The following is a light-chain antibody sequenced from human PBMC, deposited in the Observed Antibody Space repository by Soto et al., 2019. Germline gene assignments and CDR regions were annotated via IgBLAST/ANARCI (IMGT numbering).Light chain of an antibody. Sequence: DIQMTQSPSSVSASVGDRVTITCRASHGVSSWLAWYQQKPGKAPKLLIYAASSLQSGVPSRFSGSGSGADFTLTISTLQPEDFATYYCQQANGFPFTFGPGTKVDIK. CDR1: HGVSSW. CDR2: AAS. J-gene: IGKJ3*01. V-gene: IGKV1-12*01. CDR3: QQANGFPFT.